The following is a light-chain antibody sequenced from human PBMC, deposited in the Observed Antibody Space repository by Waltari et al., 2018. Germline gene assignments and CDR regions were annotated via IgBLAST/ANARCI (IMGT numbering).Light chain of an antibody. Sequence: VVLTQSPGTLSLSPGERATPSCRASQSIGRYLVWYQQRPGQAPRPLIYAASTRATGIPDRFSGSGSGTDFTLTISRLEPEDFAVYFCQNHERLPATFGQGTKVEIK. CDR1: QSIGRY. J-gene: IGKJ1*01. CDR3: QNHERLPAT. V-gene: IGKV3-20*01. CDR2: AAS.